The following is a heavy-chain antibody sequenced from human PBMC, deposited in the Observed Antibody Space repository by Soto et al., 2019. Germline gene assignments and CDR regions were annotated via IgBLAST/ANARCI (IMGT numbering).Heavy chain of an antibody. CDR3: ARGYGRNFDY. CDR2: IYHSGNT. J-gene: IGHJ4*02. V-gene: IGHV4-4*02. D-gene: IGHD5-18*01. Sequence: SETLSLTCAVSGGSISSSNWWSWVRQPPGKGLEWIGEIYHSGNTNYNPSLKSRVTMAVDKSRNQFSLKLSSVTAADTAVYYCARGYGRNFDYWGQATLVTVSS. CDR1: GGSISSSNW.